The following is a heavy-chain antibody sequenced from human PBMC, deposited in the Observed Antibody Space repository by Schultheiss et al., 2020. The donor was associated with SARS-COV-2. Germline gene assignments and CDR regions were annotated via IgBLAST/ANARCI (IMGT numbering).Heavy chain of an antibody. CDR1: GFTSSSYA. D-gene: IGHD2-15*01. Sequence: GESLKISCAASGFTSSSYAMSWVRQAPGKGLEWVSAISGSGGSTYYADSVKGRFTISRDNSKNTLYLQMNSLRAEDTAVYYCAKGVVVVVAATFAAHDAFDIWGQGTMVTVSS. CDR3: AKGVVVVVAATFAAHDAFDI. J-gene: IGHJ3*02. V-gene: IGHV3-23*01. CDR2: ISGSGGST.